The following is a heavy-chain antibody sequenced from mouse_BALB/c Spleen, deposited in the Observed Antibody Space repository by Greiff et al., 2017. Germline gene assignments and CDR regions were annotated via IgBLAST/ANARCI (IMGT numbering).Heavy chain of an antibody. CDR3: AREVASQGYFDY. Sequence: VQLQQSGAELVRPGTSVKVSCKASGYAFTNYLIEWVKQRPGQGLEWIGVINPGSGGTNYNEKFKGKATLTADKSSSTAYMQLSSLTSDDSAVYFCAREVASQGYFDYWGQGTTLTVSS. CDR1: GYAFTNYL. J-gene: IGHJ2*01. CDR2: INPGSGGT. V-gene: IGHV1-54*01. D-gene: IGHD1-1*02.